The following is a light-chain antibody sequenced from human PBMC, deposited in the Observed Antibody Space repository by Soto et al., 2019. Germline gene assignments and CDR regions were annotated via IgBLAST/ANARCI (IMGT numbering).Light chain of an antibody. CDR1: QGISNY. CDR3: QQYITYST. V-gene: IGKV1-27*01. Sequence: DIQMTQSPSSLSASVGDRVTITCRASQGISNYLAWYQQQPGKVPKLLIYGASTLQSGVPSRFSGSGSGTDFTLTISSLQPEDVATYYCQQYITYSTFGQGTRVEIE. CDR2: GAS. J-gene: IGKJ1*01.